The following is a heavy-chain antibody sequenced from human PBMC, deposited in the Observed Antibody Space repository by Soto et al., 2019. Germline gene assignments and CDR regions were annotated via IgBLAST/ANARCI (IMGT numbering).Heavy chain of an antibody. CDR3: ASLDILTGYYIDDY. J-gene: IGHJ4*02. Sequence: PSETLSLTCTVSGGSISSGGYYWSWIRQHPGKGLEWIGYIYYSGSTYYNPSLKSRVTISVDTSKNQFSLKLSSVTAADTAVYYCASLDILTGYYIDDYWGQGTLVTVSS. D-gene: IGHD3-9*01. CDR2: IYYSGST. CDR1: GGSISSGGYY. V-gene: IGHV4-31*03.